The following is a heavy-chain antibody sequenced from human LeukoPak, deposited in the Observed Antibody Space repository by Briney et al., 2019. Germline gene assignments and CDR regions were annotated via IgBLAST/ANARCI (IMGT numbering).Heavy chain of an antibody. J-gene: IGHJ5*02. Sequence: VASVKVSCKTSGYSFTDYYMHWVRQAPGQGLEWMGWINPNSGGTSSAQKFQGRVTMTRDTSISTVYMEVSWLTFDDTAIYYCARADRLHGGPYLIGPWGQGTLVTVSS. D-gene: IGHD2-21*01. CDR2: INPNSGGT. CDR3: ARADRLHGGPYLIGP. CDR1: GYSFTDYY. V-gene: IGHV1-2*02.